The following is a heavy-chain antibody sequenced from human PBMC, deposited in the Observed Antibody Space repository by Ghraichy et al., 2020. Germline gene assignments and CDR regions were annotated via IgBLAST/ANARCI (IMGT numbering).Heavy chain of an antibody. Sequence: GGSLRLSCAASGFSFTNYWMHWVRQTPGKGLVWVSHLNIDGTTVNYADSVKGRFIISRDNAKNTMYLQMNSLTVEDTAVYYCVRANQDGLRHFDYWGQGTLVTVSS. CDR2: LNIDGTTV. CDR3: VRANQDGLRHFDY. D-gene: IGHD2-21*01. V-gene: IGHV3-74*01. J-gene: IGHJ4*02. CDR1: GFSFTNYW.